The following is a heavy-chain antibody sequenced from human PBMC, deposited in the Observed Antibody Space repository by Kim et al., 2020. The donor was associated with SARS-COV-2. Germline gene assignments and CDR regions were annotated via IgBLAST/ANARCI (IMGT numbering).Heavy chain of an antibody. CDR1: GGSISSYY. V-gene: IGHV4-59*01. CDR2: IYYSGST. D-gene: IGHD6-19*01. CDR3: ARGHIAVAGTTGAFDI. Sequence: SETLSLTCTVSGGSISSYYWSWIRQPPGKGLEWIGYIYYSGSTNYNPSLKSRVTISVDTSKNQFSLKLSSVTAADTAVYYCARGHIAVAGTTGAFDIWGQGTMVTVSS. J-gene: IGHJ3*02.